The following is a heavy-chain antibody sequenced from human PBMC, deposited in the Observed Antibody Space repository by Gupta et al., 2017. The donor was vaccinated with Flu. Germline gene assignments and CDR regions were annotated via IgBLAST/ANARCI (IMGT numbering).Heavy chain of an antibody. CDR3: ARGRDEVNYYKGIYPQDMDV. Sequence: VQLVESGGDVVKAGGSLRLSCAASGFTFKNHHMNLVRQAPGQGLEWSAYVSTIGASIFHIESVRGRFFIYRDNDKRPLYLQMNSLRDNDTAVDYCARGRDEVNYYKGIYPQDMDVGGKGTTGTVFS. J-gene: IGHJ6*03. CDR1: GFTFKNHH. V-gene: IGHV3-11*01. D-gene: IGHD3-10*01. CDR2: VSTIGASI.